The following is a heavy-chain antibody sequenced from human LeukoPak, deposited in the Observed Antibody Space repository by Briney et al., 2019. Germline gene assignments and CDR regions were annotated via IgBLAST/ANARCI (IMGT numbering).Heavy chain of an antibody. D-gene: IGHD2-15*01. CDR2: IYYSGST. Sequence: SETLSLTCAVYGGSFSGYYWSWIRQPPGKGLEWIGYIYYSGSTNYNPSLKSRVTISVDTSKNQFSLKLSSATAADTAVYYCARDLPYCSGGSCSTWGQGTLVTVSS. V-gene: IGHV4-59*01. J-gene: IGHJ5*02. CDR3: ARDLPYCSGGSCST. CDR1: GGSFSGYY.